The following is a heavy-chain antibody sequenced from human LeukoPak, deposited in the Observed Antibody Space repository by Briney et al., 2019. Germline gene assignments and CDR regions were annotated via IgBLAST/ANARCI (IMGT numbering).Heavy chain of an antibody. CDR3: ASYGDYVDY. D-gene: IGHD4-17*01. Sequence: GGSLSLSCAACAFTFSSYGMHWVRQAPGKGREWVAVIWYDGSNKYYADSVKGRFTISRDNSKNTLYLQMNSLRAEDTAVYYCASYGDYVDYWGQGTLVTVSS. J-gene: IGHJ4*02. V-gene: IGHV3-33*01. CDR1: AFTFSSYG. CDR2: IWYDGSNK.